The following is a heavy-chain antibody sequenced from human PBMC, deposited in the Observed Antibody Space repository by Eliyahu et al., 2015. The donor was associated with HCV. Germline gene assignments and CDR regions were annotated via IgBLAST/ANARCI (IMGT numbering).Heavy chain of an antibody. J-gene: IGHJ3*02. CDR1: AFTFXTXW. V-gene: IGHV3-7*01. CDR2: IKEDGSXK. Sequence: EVVLVXSGGGLVQPGGSLXLSCTASAFTFXTXWLSWVRQAPGMGLEWVANIKEDGSXKYYVDSVKGRFTISGDNAKNSLYLQMNSLRAEDTAVYYCASLSNAAFDIWGQGTMVTVSS. D-gene: IGHD1-1*01. CDR3: ASLSNAAFDI.